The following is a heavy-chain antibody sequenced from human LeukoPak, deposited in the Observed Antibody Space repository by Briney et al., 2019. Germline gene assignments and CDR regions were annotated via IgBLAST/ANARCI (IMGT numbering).Heavy chain of an antibody. V-gene: IGHV3-7*05. CDR2: IKQDGSEK. CDR3: ASRAGYTGSWSAFDY. J-gene: IGHJ4*02. CDR1: TFTLNNYW. D-gene: IGHD6-13*01. Sequence: SGGSLRLSCTASTFTLNNYWKSWVRQAPGKGLEWVANIKQDGSEKYHVDSVKGRFTISRDNAKNSLYLQMNSLRAEDTAVYYCASRAGYTGSWSAFDYWGQGTLVTVSS.